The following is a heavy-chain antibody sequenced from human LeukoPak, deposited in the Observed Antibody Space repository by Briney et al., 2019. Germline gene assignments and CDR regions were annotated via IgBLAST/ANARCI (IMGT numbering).Heavy chain of an antibody. J-gene: IGHJ6*03. D-gene: IGHD2-2*01. CDR2: VYRGGIT. CDR3: ARHERVIIPAARYYYYYMDV. V-gene: IGHV4-4*09. CDR1: GGSISSYY. Sequence: SETLSLTCTVSGGSISSYYWNWLRQPPGKGLEWIGYVYRGGITNYNPSLKSRVTISVDTSKNQFSLKLSSVTAADTAVYYCARHERVIIPAARYYYYYMDVWGKGTTVTVSS.